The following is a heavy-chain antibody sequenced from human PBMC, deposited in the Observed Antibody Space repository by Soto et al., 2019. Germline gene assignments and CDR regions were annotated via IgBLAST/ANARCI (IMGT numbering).Heavy chain of an antibody. CDR1: GYTFTSYG. J-gene: IGHJ4*02. CDR3: ARGTRITMVRGVMWFDY. Sequence: QVQLVQSGAEVKKPGASVKVSCKASGYTFTSYGISWVRQAPGQGLEWMGWISAYNGNTNYAQKLQGRVTMTTDTSXSXXYMELRSLRSDDTAVYYCARGTRITMVRGVMWFDYWGQGTLVTVSS. D-gene: IGHD3-10*01. V-gene: IGHV1-18*01. CDR2: ISAYNGNT.